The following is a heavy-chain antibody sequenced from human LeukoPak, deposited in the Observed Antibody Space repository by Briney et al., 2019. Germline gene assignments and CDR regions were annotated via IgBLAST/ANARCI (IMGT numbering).Heavy chain of an antibody. CDR3: ARDARQQLVERFDY. CDR1: GFTFSDYY. V-gene: IGHV3-11*01. CDR2: ISSSSSTI. J-gene: IGHJ4*02. D-gene: IGHD6-13*01. Sequence: GGSLRLFCAASGFTFSDYYMSWIRQAPGKGLEWVSYISSSSSTIYYADSVKGRFTISRDNAKNSLYLQMNSLRAEDTAVYYCARDARQQLVERFDYWGQGTLVTVSS.